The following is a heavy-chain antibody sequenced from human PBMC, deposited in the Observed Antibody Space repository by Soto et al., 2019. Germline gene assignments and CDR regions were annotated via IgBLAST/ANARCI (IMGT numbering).Heavy chain of an antibody. CDR3: TRDAVLSPYDYVWGSYQTDAFDI. J-gene: IGHJ3*02. CDR2: IRSKAYGGTT. D-gene: IGHD3-16*01. V-gene: IGHV3-49*03. Sequence: GGSLRLSCTASGFTFGDYAMSWFRQAPGKGLEWVGFIRSKAYGGTTEYAASVKGRFTISRDDSKSIAYLQMNSLKTEDTAVYYCTRDAVLSPYDYVWGSYQTDAFDIWGQGTMVTVSS. CDR1: GFTFGDYA.